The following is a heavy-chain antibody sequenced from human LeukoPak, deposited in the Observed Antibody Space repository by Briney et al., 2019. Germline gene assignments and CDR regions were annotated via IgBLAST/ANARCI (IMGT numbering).Heavy chain of an antibody. J-gene: IGHJ6*03. CDR1: GFTFSTYN. D-gene: IGHD5-12*01. Sequence: GGSLRLSCAASGFTFSTYNMNWVRQAPGKRLEWVSSITSTSSYVFYADSVKGRFTISRDNAKNSLYLQMNSLRAEDTALYYCARERATLDYYYMDVWGKGTTVTVSS. CDR3: ARERATLDYYYMDV. CDR2: ITSTSSYV. V-gene: IGHV3-21*04.